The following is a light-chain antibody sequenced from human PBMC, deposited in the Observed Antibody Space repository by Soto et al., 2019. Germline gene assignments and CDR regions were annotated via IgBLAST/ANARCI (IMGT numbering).Light chain of an antibody. CDR1: TSDVGGYNY. J-gene: IGLJ2*01. CDR2: GVS. CDR3: CSYTASTTL. Sequence: QSALTQPASVSGSPGQSIAISCSGSTSDVGGYNYVSWYQQYPGKAPKLILYGVSDRPSGVSDRFSGSKSGNTASLIISGLQAEDEAHYYCCSYTASTTLFGGGTKLTVL. V-gene: IGLV2-14*03.